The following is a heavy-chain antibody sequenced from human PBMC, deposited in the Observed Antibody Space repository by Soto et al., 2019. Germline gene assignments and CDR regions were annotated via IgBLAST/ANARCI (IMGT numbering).Heavy chain of an antibody. CDR3: ASQVPMVTGSVGRYFDY. V-gene: IGHV3-23*01. J-gene: IGHJ4*02. CDR1: GITFSNDV. Sequence: EVLLLESGGGLIQPGGSLRLSCAASGITFSNDVMTWVRQASGKGLEWVSTIGHDGTVTHYEDSVKGRFTISRDISKNILYLQMNSLRAEDTAVYYCASQVPMVTGSVGRYFDYWGQGTTLTVSS. D-gene: IGHD5-18*01. CDR2: IGHDGTVT.